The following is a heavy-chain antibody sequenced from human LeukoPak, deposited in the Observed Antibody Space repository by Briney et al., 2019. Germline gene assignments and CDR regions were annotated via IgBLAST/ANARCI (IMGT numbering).Heavy chain of an antibody. CDR3: ARSGVVPAAIGGYYYYYYYMDV. CDR2: IIPIIGTA. J-gene: IGHJ6*03. Sequence: SVKVSCKASGGTFSSYAISWVRQAPGQGLEWMGGIIPIIGTANYAQKFQGRVTITTDESTSTAYMELSSLRSEDTAVYYCARSGVVPAAIGGYYYYYYYMDVWGKGTTVTVSS. V-gene: IGHV1-69*05. CDR1: GGTFSSYA. D-gene: IGHD2-2*01.